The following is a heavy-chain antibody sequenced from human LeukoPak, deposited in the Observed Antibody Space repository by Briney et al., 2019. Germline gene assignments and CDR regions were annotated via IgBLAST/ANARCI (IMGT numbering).Heavy chain of an antibody. D-gene: IGHD6-19*01. CDR1: GFTFSDYY. Sequence: GGSLRLSCAASGFTFSDYYMSWIRQAPGKGLEWVSYISSSGSTIYYADSVKGRFTISRDNAKNSLYLQMNSLRAEDTAVYYCAKEEQWLRHFDYWGQGTLVTVSS. CDR2: ISSSGSTI. CDR3: AKEEQWLRHFDY. V-gene: IGHV3-11*01. J-gene: IGHJ4*02.